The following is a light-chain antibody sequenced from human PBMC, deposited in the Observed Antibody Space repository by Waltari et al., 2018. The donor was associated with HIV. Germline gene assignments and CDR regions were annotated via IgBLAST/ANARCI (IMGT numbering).Light chain of an antibody. V-gene: IGKV1-5*03. CDR3: QQYNNYPWT. CDR1: QSINKW. Sequence: DIQMTQSLSILSASVRDRVTITCRANQSINKWLARYQHKPGEAPKRLIHMASTLQTGVPSRFSGSGSGTEFTLTISSLQSADFAIYYCQQYNNYPWTFGQGTKVEI. CDR2: MAS. J-gene: IGKJ1*01.